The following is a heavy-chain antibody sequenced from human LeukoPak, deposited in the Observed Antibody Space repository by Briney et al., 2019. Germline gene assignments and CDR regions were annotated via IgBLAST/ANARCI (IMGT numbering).Heavy chain of an antibody. Sequence: ASVKVSCKASGYTFTSYGISWVRQAPGQGLEWMGRIIPILGIANYAQKFQGRVTITADKSTSTAYMELGSLRSEDTAVYYCARDEVEMATSSDYWGQGTLVTVSS. D-gene: IGHD5-24*01. CDR2: IIPILGIA. CDR1: GYTFTSYG. J-gene: IGHJ4*02. V-gene: IGHV1-69*04. CDR3: ARDEVEMATSSDY.